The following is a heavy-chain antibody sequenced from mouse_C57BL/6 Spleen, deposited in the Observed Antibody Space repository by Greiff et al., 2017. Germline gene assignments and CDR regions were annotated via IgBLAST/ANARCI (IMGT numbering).Heavy chain of an antibody. CDR2: INPGSGGT. CDR1: GYAFTNYL. CDR3: ARGDYDYDWYFDV. Sequence: QVQLKQPGAELVRPGTSVKVSCKASGYAFTNYLIEWVKQRPGQGLEWIGVINPGSGGTNYNEKFKGKATLTADKSSSTAYMQLSSLTSEDSAVYFCARGDYDYDWYFDVWGTGTTVTVSS. J-gene: IGHJ1*03. V-gene: IGHV1-54*01. D-gene: IGHD2-4*01.